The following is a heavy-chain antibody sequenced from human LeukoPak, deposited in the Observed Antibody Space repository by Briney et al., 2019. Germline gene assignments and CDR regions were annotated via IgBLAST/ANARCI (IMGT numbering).Heavy chain of an antibody. CDR2: ISSSGSTI. D-gene: IGHD2-8*01. Sequence: PGGSLRLSCAASGFTFSSSSMNWVRQAPGKGLEWVSYISSSGSTIYYADSVKGRFTISRDNAKNSLYLQMNSLRAEDTAVYYCARRMGDQNYYYMDVWGKGTTVTVSS. CDR3: ARRMGDQNYYYMDV. V-gene: IGHV3-48*04. J-gene: IGHJ6*03. CDR1: GFTFSSSS.